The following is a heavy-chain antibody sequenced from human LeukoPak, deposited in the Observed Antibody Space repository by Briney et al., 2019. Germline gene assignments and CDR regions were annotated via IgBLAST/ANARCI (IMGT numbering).Heavy chain of an antibody. CDR1: GGSISSYY. CDR2: IYYSGST. D-gene: IGHD3-10*01. V-gene: IGHV4-59*12. Sequence: SETLSLTCTVSGGSISSYYWSWIRQPPGKGLEWIGYIYYSGSTNYNPSLKSRVTISVDTSKNQFSLQLTSVTAADTAVYYCARPSRARGMAHVWGQGALVIVSS. J-gene: IGHJ4*02. CDR3: ARPSRARGMAHV.